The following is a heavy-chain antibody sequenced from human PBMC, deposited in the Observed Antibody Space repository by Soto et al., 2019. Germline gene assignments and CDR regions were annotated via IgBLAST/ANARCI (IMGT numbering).Heavy chain of an antibody. CDR1: GFSLSTSGVG. CDR3: ARRYNRLGGEY. D-gene: IGHD3-16*01. V-gene: IGHV2-5*02. CDR2: IYWDDDK. Sequence: QITLKESGPTLVKPTQTPTLTCTFSGFSLSTSGVGVGWIRQPPGKALEWLALIYWDDDKRYSPSLKSRLTITPDPPQHHVVLTMTTMDPVDTATYYCARRYNRLGGEYWGQGTLVTVSS. J-gene: IGHJ4*02.